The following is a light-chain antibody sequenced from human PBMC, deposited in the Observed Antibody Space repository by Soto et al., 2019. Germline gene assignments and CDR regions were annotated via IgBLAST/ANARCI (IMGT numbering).Light chain of an antibody. V-gene: IGKV3-15*01. CDR2: GAS. CDR1: QSVSRK. CDR3: QQYNNWLWT. J-gene: IGKJ1*01. Sequence: EIVMTQSPATLSVSPGERATLSCRASQSVSRKVAWYQQKPGQAPRLLIYGASTRATGIPARFSGSGSGTEFTLTISSLQSEDFAVYYCQQYNNWLWTFGQGTKVEI.